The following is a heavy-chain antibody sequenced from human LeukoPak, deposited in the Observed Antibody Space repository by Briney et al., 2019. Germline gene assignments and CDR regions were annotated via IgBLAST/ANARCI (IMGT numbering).Heavy chain of an antibody. Sequence: PGGSLRLSCAASGFTFSSYSMNWVRQAPGKGLEWISHITSSSSTIYYADSVKGRFTTSRDNAKNSLYLQMNSLRAEDTAVCYCARGGGYYSNDYWGQGTLVTVSS. D-gene: IGHD3-22*01. CDR3: ARGGGYYSNDY. J-gene: IGHJ4*02. CDR2: ITSSSSTI. CDR1: GFTFSSYS. V-gene: IGHV3-48*01.